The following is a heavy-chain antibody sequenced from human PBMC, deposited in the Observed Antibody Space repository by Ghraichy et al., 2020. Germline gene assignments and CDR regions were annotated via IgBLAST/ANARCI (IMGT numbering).Heavy chain of an antibody. V-gene: IGHV1-3*01. CDR2: INGGNGDT. J-gene: IGHJ6*02. CDR3: ARGRVASTVGNYYYGMDV. D-gene: IGHD4-11*01. Sequence: ASVKVSCKASGFTFSDFGFHWVRQAPGQRLEWMGWINGGNGDTKYSRKFQGSVTITRDASATTAYMELNSLKSEDTAVYFCARGRVASTVGNYYYGMDVWGQGTTVSVSS. CDR1: GFTFSDFG.